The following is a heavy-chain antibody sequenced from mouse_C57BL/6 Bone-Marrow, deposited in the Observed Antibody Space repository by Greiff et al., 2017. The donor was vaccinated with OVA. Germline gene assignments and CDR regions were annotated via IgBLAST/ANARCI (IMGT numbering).Heavy chain of an antibody. CDR2: IDPENGDT. Sequence: VQLQQSGAELVRPGASVKLSCTASGFNIKDDYMHWVKQRPEQGLEWIGWIDPENGDTEYASKFQGTATITADTSSNTAYLQLSSLTSEDTAVYYCTLYYSNYFYWGQGTTLTVSS. J-gene: IGHJ2*01. CDR1: GFNIKDDY. V-gene: IGHV14-4*01. D-gene: IGHD2-5*01. CDR3: TLYYSNYFY.